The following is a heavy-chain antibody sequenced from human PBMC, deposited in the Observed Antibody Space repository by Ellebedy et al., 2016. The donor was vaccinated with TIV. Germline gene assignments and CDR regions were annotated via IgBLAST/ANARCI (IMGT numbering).Heavy chain of an antibody. CDR2: IYYTGSY. CDR1: GVSISSSSYF. Sequence: MPSETLSLTCSVSGVSISSSSYFWGWIRQPPGKGLEWIGSIYYTGSYYYNPSLKSPVSISIDTSKNQFSLKLSSVTAADTAVYYCGGGYWGLDAWGQGKTVTVSS. V-gene: IGHV4-39*01. J-gene: IGHJ6*02. D-gene: IGHD2-21*01. CDR3: GGGYWGLDA.